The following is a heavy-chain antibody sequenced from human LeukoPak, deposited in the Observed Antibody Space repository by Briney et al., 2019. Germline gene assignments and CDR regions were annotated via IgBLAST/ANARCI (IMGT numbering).Heavy chain of an antibody. CDR2: IYPGDSDT. CDR3: ARGGYYDSSGPGAFDI. V-gene: IGHV5-51*01. D-gene: IGHD3-22*01. Sequence: GESLKISCKGSGYSFTSYWIGWVRQMPGKGLEWMGIIYPGDSDTRYSLSFQGQVTISADKSISTAYLQWSSLKASDTAMYYCARGGYYDSSGPGAFDIWGQGTMVTVSS. J-gene: IGHJ3*02. CDR1: GYSFTSYW.